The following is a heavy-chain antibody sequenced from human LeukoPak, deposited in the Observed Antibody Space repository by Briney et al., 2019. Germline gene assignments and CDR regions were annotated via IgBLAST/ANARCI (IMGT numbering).Heavy chain of an antibody. Sequence: PGGSLRLSCSDSGFTFSSYAMHWVRQAPGKGLEYVSAISSNGGSTYYADSVKGRFTISRDNSKNTLYLQMSSLRAEDTAVYYCVKTVYGTMVRGVITSPFDYWGQGTLVTVSS. CDR1: GFTFSSYA. J-gene: IGHJ4*02. D-gene: IGHD3-10*01. CDR3: VKTVYGTMVRGVITSPFDY. CDR2: ISSNGGST. V-gene: IGHV3-64D*06.